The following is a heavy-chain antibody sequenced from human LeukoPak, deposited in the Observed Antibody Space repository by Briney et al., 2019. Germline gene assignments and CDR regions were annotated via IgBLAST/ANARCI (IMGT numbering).Heavy chain of an antibody. CDR1: GFTFYDYA. CDR2: FKRNSNNI. Sequence: SLRLSCGASGFTFYDYAMHWVRRAPGKGGEWVSGFKRNSNNIGYADSVKGRFTISRDNAKNSLYLQMNSLRAEDTALYYCAKDMVFGGVAAGIKAFDYWGQGTLVTVSS. J-gene: IGHJ4*02. V-gene: IGHV3-9*01. D-gene: IGHD6-13*01. CDR3: AKDMVFGGVAAGIKAFDY.